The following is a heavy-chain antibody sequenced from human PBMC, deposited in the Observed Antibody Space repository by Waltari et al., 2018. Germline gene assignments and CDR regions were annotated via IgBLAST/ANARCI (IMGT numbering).Heavy chain of an antibody. J-gene: IGHJ6*02. CDR3: ARWRFCRSTTCLYGMDV. CDR1: GFPFSTYW. CDR2: INSDGSSI. V-gene: IGHV3-74*01. D-gene: IGHD2-2*01. Sequence: EVQLVESGGVLAQPGGSLRLSCAASGFPFSTYWMHWVRQAPGKGLVWGSRINSDGSSISYADSVKSRFTISRDNAKNTLYPQMNSLRAEDTAVYYCARWRFCRSTTCLYGMDVWGQGTTVTVSS.